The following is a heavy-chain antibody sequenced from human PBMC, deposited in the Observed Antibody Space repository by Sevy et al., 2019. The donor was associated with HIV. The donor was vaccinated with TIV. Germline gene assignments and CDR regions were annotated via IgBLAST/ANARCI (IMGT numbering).Heavy chain of an antibody. CDR3: ARARVVATFPYYFDN. Sequence: GRSLRLSCAASGFTFSDYYMSWVRQAPGKGLEWVSYISSSSGYTNHADSVKGRFTISRDNAKNSLYLQMNSLRVEEPAVYYCARARVVATFPYYFDNWGQGTLVTVSS. V-gene: IGHV3-11*06. CDR2: ISSSSGYT. D-gene: IGHD5-12*01. CDR1: GFTFSDYY. J-gene: IGHJ4*02.